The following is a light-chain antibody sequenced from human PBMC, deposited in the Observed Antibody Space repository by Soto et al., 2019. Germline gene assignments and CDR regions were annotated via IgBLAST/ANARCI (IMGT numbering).Light chain of an antibody. CDR3: QQLNSYPRT. V-gene: IGKV1-9*01. Sequence: DIQLTQSPSFLSASVGDRVTITCRASQGISSYLAWYQQKPGKAPKLLIYAAFTMQSGVPSRFSGSGSGTEFTLTISRLQPEDFATYYCQQLNSYPRTFGQGTKVEIK. J-gene: IGKJ1*01. CDR2: AAF. CDR1: QGISSY.